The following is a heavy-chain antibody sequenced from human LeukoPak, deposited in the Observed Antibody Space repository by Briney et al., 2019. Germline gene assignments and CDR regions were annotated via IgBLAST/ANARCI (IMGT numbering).Heavy chain of an antibody. Sequence: SETLSLTCAVYGGSFSGYYWSWIRQPPGKGLEWIGEINHSGSTNYNPSLKSRVTISVDTSKNQFSLKLSSVTAADTAVYYCARGVSTSWRVFGPWGQGTLVTVSS. V-gene: IGHV4-34*01. D-gene: IGHD2-2*01. CDR1: GGSFSGYY. J-gene: IGHJ5*02. CDR3: ARGVSTSWRVFGP. CDR2: INHSGST.